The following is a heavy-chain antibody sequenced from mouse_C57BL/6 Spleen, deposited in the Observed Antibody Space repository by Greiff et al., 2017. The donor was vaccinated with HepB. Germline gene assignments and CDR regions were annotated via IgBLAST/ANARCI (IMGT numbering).Heavy chain of an antibody. CDR3: ARGNYRDAMDY. Sequence: VQLQQPGAELVMPGASVKLSCKASGYTFTSYWMHWVKQRPGQGLEWIGEIDPSDSYTNYNQKFKGKSTLTVDKSSSTAYMQLSSLTSEDSAVYYCARGNYRDAMDYWGQGTSVTVSS. D-gene: IGHD2-14*01. CDR1: GYTFTSYW. J-gene: IGHJ4*01. CDR2: IDPSDSYT. V-gene: IGHV1-69*01.